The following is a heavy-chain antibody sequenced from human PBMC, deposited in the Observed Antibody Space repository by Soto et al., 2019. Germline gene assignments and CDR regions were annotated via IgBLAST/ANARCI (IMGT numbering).Heavy chain of an antibody. J-gene: IGHJ4*02. CDR2: MYNSGST. CDR1: CGSFSGYY. V-gene: IGHV4-59*08. CDR3: ASMGYHYGSGSYPLDY. Sequence: PSETLSLTCAVYCGSFSGYYWSWIRQPPGKGLEWIGFMYNSGSTHYNPSLKSRVTISLDTSKNQFSLNLRSVTAADTAVYYCASMGYHYGSGSYPLDYWGQGTLVTVSS. D-gene: IGHD3-10*01.